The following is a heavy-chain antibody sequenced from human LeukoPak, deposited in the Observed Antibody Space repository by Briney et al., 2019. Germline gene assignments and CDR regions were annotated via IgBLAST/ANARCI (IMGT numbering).Heavy chain of an antibody. CDR3: VVGGSPGY. Sequence: GGSMRPSCAASGLAFSAYKMHWVRQAPRKGLVWVSRISTDGYTTDYADFVQGRFTASRDNTKNTWSLEMNSLRAEDTAVYYCVVGGSPGYWGQGTLVTVSS. J-gene: IGHJ4*02. V-gene: IGHV3-74*01. CDR1: GLAFSAYK. CDR2: ISTDGYTT. D-gene: IGHD2-15*01.